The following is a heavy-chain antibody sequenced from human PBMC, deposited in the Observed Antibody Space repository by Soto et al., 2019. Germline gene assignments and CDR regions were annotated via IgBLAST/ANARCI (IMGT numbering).Heavy chain of an antibody. CDR2: ISSSSSTI. Sequence: PGGSLRLSCAASGFTFSSYSMNWVRQAPGKGLEWVSYISSSSSTIYYADSVKGRFTISRDNSKNTLYLHMNSLRAEDTAVYYCARWDTAMVLAVDIWGQGTMVTVAS. J-gene: IGHJ3*02. V-gene: IGHV3-48*01. CDR3: ARWDTAMVLAVDI. CDR1: GFTFSSYS. D-gene: IGHD5-18*01.